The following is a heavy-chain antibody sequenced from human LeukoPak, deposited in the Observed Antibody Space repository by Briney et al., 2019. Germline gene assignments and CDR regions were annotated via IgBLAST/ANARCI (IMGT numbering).Heavy chain of an antibody. CDR1: GITFSSYA. CDR3: AKWGCSGDNCYPFDY. D-gene: IGHD2-15*01. CDR2: ISGSSGRT. J-gene: IGHJ4*02. Sequence: GSLRLSCAASGITFSSYAMSWVRQAPGKGLEWVPAISGSSGRTYYADSVRGRFTISRDNSKNTLYLQMNSLRAEDTALYYCAKWGCSGDNCYPFDYWGQGTLVTVSS. V-gene: IGHV3-23*01.